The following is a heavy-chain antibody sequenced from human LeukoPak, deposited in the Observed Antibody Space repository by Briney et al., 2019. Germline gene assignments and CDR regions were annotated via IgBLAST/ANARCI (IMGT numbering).Heavy chain of an antibody. D-gene: IGHD6-19*01. CDR1: GFTFNSYS. J-gene: IGHJ6*02. CDR2: ISSSGFTI. CDR3: ARDIAVATGYYYHYGMDV. V-gene: IGHV3-48*01. Sequence: GGSLRLSCAASGFTFNSYSMNWVRQAPGKGLEWASYISSSGFTIYYADSVKGRFTISRDNAKNSLYLQMNSLRAEDTAVFYCARDIAVATGYYYHYGMDVWGQGTTVTVSS.